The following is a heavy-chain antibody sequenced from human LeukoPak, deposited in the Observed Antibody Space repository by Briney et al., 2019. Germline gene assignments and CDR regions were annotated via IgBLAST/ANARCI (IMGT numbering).Heavy chain of an antibody. Sequence: PGGSLRLSCAASGFTVSSNYMSWVRQAPGKGLEWVSVIYSGGSTYYADSVKGRFTISRDNSKNTLYLQMNSLRAEDTAVYYCARGARGVISPVDYWGQGTLVTVSS. CDR2: IYSGGST. CDR1: GFTVSSNY. J-gene: IGHJ4*02. CDR3: ARGARGVISPVDY. V-gene: IGHV3-53*05. D-gene: IGHD3-10*01.